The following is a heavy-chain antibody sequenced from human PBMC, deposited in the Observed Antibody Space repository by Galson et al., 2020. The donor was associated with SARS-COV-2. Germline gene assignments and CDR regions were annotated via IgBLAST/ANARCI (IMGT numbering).Heavy chain of an antibody. D-gene: IGHD2-2*01. V-gene: IGHV4-39*07. Sequence: SETLSLTCTVSGASITTNGHYWPWIRQPPGKGLEWIGSLYYGENTYYNSSLKSRVTISVDTSKNQFSLKLSSVTAADTAVYYCARRSHCTTVSCYSHWGQGILVTVSS. CDR2: LYYGENT. CDR3: ARRSHCTTVSCYSH. CDR1: GASITTNGHY. J-gene: IGHJ4*02.